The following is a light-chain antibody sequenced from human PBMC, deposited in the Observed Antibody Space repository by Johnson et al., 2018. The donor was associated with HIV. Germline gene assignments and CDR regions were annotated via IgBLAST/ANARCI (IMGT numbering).Light chain of an antibody. V-gene: IGLV1-51*01. CDR2: DNN. J-gene: IGLJ1*01. CDR1: SSNIGNNY. CDR3: GTWDSSLSAGWV. Sequence: QSVLTQPPSVSAAPGQKVTISCSGSSSNIGNNYVSWYQHLPGTAPQLLIYDNNKRPSGIPDRFSGSKSGTSATLGITGLQTGDAADYYCGTWDSSLSAGWVFGTGTKVTVL.